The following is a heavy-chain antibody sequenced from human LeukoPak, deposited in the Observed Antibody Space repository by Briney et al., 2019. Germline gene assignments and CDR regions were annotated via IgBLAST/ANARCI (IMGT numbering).Heavy chain of an antibody. V-gene: IGHV3-33*01. Sequence: GGSLRLSCAASGFTFSSYGMHWVRQAPGKGLEWVAVIWYDGSNKYYADSVKGRFTISRNNSKNTLYLQMNSLRAEDTAVYYCARDVGVGAIDYWGQGTLVTVSS. D-gene: IGHD1-26*01. J-gene: IGHJ4*02. CDR3: ARDVGVGAIDY. CDR1: GFTFSSYG. CDR2: IWYDGSNK.